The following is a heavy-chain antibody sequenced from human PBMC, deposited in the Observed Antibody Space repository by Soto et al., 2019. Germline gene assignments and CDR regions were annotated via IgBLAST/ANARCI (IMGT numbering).Heavy chain of an antibody. D-gene: IGHD2-2*01. CDR3: ASVSCSSTSCSRRYYYYYMDV. CDR2: ISAYNGNT. V-gene: IGHV1-18*01. CDR1: GYTFTSYG. J-gene: IGHJ6*03. Sequence: ASVKVSCKASGYTFTSYGISWVRQAPGQGLEWMGWISAYNGNTNYAQKLQGRVTMTTDTSTSTAYMELRSLRSDDTAVYYCASVSCSSTSCSRRYYYYYMDVWGKGTTVTVSS.